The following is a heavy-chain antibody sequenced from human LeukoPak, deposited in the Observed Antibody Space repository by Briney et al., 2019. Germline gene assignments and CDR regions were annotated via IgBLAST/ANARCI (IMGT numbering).Heavy chain of an antibody. V-gene: IGHV1-8*01. CDR3: ARASRITMVRGVLDV. CDR1: GYTFTSYD. Sequence: ASVKVSCKASGYTFTSYDINWVRQATGQGLEWMGWMNPNSGNTGYAQKFQGRVTMTRDTSISTAYMELSRLRSDDTAVYYCARASRITMVRGVLDVWGKGTTVTISS. CDR2: MNPNSGNT. J-gene: IGHJ6*04. D-gene: IGHD3-10*01.